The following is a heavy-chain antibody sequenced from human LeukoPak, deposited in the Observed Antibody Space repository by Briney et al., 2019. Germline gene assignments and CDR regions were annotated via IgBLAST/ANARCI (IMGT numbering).Heavy chain of an antibody. D-gene: IGHD3-10*01. CDR2: ISYDGSRK. CDR1: GFTFSSNG. J-gene: IGHJ6*04. CDR3: VKDRLGEAYGMDV. V-gene: IGHV3-30*18. Sequence: GGSLRLSCAASGFTFSSNGMHWVRQAPGKGLEWVAVISYDGSRKHYGDSVQGRFSISRDNSQNKVYLQMNSLRAEDTAVYYCVKDRLGEAYGMDVWGEGTTVTVSS.